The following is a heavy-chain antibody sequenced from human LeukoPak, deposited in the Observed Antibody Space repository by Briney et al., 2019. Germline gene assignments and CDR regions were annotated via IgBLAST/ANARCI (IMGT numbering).Heavy chain of an antibody. CDR2: LYSGGST. J-gene: IGHJ3*02. D-gene: IGHD1-26*01. CDR3: ARSHRGSNSLSFDI. V-gene: IGHV3-53*01. CDR1: GFTVSSSY. Sequence: PGGSLRLSCAASGFTVSSSYMSWVRQAPGKGLEWVSVLYSGGSTYYADSVKGRFTIPRDNSKNTLYLQMNSLRAEDTAVYYCARSHRGSNSLSFDIWGQGTKVTVSS.